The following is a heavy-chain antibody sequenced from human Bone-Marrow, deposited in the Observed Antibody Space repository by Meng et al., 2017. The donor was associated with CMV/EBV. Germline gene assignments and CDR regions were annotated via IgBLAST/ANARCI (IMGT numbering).Heavy chain of an antibody. V-gene: IGHV3-15*01. CDR2: IKSKIDGGAT. D-gene: IGHD2-2*01. Sequence: GESLKISCAASGFTFSDHYMDWVRQAPGKGLEWVGRIKSKIDGGATDYAAAVKGRFTISTDDSGTTLYLQMNSLKTEDTAVYYCTTGPAAIRGDYWGQGTLVTVSS. CDR1: GFTFSDHY. CDR3: TTGPAAIRGDY. J-gene: IGHJ4*02.